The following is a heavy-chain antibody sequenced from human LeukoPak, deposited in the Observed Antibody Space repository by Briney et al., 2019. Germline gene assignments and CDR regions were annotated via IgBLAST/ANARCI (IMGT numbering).Heavy chain of an antibody. CDR3: ATTLWYSFDY. CDR1: GGSISSYY. Sequence: SETLSLTCTVSGGSISSYYWSWIRQPPGEGLEWIGNIYYTGKTFYNPSLKSRVVISIDTSKNQFSLKLSSVTDADTAIYYCATTLWYSFDYWGQGTLVTVSS. CDR2: IYYTGKT. V-gene: IGHV4-59*06. D-gene: IGHD3-10*01. J-gene: IGHJ4*02.